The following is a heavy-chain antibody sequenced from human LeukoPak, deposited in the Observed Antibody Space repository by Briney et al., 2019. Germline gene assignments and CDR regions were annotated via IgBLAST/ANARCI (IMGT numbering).Heavy chain of an antibody. J-gene: IGHJ3*02. Sequence: GRSLRLSCAASGFTFSSYAMHWVRQAPGKGLEWVAVISYDGSNKYYADSVKGRFTISRDNAKNSLYLQMNSLRAEDTAVYYCAGLIAAAGFDAFDIWGQGTMVTVSS. CDR2: ISYDGSNK. V-gene: IGHV3-30*04. CDR3: AGLIAAAGFDAFDI. D-gene: IGHD6-13*01. CDR1: GFTFSSYA.